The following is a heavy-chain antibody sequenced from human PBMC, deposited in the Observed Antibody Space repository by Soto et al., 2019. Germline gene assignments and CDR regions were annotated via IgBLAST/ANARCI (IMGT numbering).Heavy chain of an antibody. CDR2: IWYDGSNK. CDR1: GFTFSSYG. D-gene: IGHD2-2*01. CDR3: ARDLEVVVLPAAISLGWFDP. Sequence: QVQLVESGGGVVQPGRSLRLSCAASGFTFSSYGMHWVRQAPGKGLEWVAVIWYDGSNKYYADSVKGRFTISRDNSKNTLYLQMNSLRAEDTAVYYCARDLEVVVLPAAISLGWFDPWGQGTLVTVSS. V-gene: IGHV3-33*01. J-gene: IGHJ5*02.